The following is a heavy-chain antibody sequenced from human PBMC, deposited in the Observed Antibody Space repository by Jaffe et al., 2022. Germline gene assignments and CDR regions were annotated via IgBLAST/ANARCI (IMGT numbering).Heavy chain of an antibody. V-gene: IGHV4-34*01. CDR3: ARGYCLGAFTIFGVVCDYSIYYMDV. CDR1: GGSFSGYY. J-gene: IGHJ6*03. CDR2: INHSGST. Sequence: QVQLQQWGAGLLKPSETLSLTCAVYGGSFSGYYWSWIRQPPGKGLEWIGEINHSGSTNYNPSLKSRVTISVDTSKNQFSLKLSSVTAADTAVYYCARGYCLGAFTIFGVVCDYSIYYMDVWGKGTTVTVSS. D-gene: IGHD3-3*01.